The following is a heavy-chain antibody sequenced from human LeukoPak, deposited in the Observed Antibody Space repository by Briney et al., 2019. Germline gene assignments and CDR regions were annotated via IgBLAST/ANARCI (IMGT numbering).Heavy chain of an antibody. CDR2: ISGSGGST. Sequence: PGGSLRLSCAASGFTFSSYAMSWVRQAPGKGLEWVSAISGSGGSTYYADSVKGRFTISRDNAKNSLYLQMNSLRAEDTAVYYCARIGGSSGSSGFDCWGQGTLVTVSS. CDR1: GFTFSSYA. V-gene: IGHV3-23*01. J-gene: IGHJ4*02. CDR3: ARIGGSSGSSGFDC. D-gene: IGHD3-10*01.